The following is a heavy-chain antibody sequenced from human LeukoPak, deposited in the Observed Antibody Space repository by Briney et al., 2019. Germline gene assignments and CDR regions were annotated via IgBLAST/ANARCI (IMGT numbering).Heavy chain of an antibody. Sequence: RSSETLSLTCTVSGGSISSYYWSWIRQPPGKGLEWIGYIYYSGSTNYNPSLKSRVTISVDTSKNQFSLKLSSVTAADTAVYYCARGDSSSGGWFDPWGQGTLVTVS. CDR1: GGSISSYY. J-gene: IGHJ5*02. V-gene: IGHV4-59*01. D-gene: IGHD6-6*01. CDR2: IYYSGST. CDR3: ARGDSSSGGWFDP.